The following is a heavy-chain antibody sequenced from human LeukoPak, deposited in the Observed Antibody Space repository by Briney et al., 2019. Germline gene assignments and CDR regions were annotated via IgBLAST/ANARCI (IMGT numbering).Heavy chain of an antibody. CDR1: GFTFSSYE. CDR2: ICSSSSTI. CDR3: ARDQGRGYSYGFGFDY. V-gene: IGHV3-48*01. Sequence: GGSLRLSCAASGFTFSSYEMNWVRQAPGKGLEWVSYICSSSSTIYYADSVKGRFTISRDNAKNSLYLQMNSLRAEDTAVYYCARDQGRGYSYGFGFDYWGQGTLVTVSS. D-gene: IGHD5-18*01. J-gene: IGHJ4*02.